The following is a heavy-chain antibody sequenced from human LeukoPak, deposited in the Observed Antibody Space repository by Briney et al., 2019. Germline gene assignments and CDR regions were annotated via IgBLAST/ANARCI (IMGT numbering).Heavy chain of an antibody. D-gene: IGHD3-10*01. V-gene: IGHV3-33*01. CDR1: GFTFSSYG. J-gene: IGHJ6*02. CDR2: IWYDGSNK. CDR3: ARDFGFGELLGYYYGMDV. Sequence: GGSLRHSCAASGFTFSSYGMHWVRKAPGKGLEWVAVIWYDGSNKYYADSVKGRFTISRDNSKNTLYLQMNSLRAEDTAVYYCARDFGFGELLGYYYGMDVWGQGTTVTVSS.